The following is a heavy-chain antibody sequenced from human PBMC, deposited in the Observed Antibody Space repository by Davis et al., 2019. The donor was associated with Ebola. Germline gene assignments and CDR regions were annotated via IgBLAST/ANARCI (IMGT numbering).Heavy chain of an antibody. D-gene: IGHD1-26*01. V-gene: IGHV3-21*01. CDR3: ARAHIVGELGYYGMDV. J-gene: IGHJ6*02. Sequence: GESLKISCAASGFTFSSYWMHWVRQAPGKGLEWVSSISSSSSYIYYADSVKGRFTISRDNAKNSLYLQMNSLRAEDTAVYYCARAHIVGELGYYGMDVWGQGTTVTVSS. CDR2: ISSSSSYI. CDR1: GFTFSSYW.